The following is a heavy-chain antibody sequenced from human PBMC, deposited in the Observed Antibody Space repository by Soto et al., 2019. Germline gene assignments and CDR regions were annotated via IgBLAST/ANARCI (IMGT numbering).Heavy chain of an antibody. J-gene: IGHJ4*01. V-gene: IGHV3-23*01. D-gene: IGHD2-2*02. CDR3: AKSLYTDNGGRNDH. Sequence: EVQLLESGGGLVQPGGSLRLSCVGSGFTFSSYDMTWVRQAPGKGLEWGSSFSFYGRRDNTYYADSVKGRFTISRDNSRNMVYLQMDNPRVEATAVYYCAKSLYTDNGGRNDHWGHGTLVTVSS. CDR1: GFTFSSYD. CDR2: FSFYGRRDNT.